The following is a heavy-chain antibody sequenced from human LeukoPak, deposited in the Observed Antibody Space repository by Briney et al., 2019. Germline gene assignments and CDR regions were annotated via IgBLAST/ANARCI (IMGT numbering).Heavy chain of an antibody. Sequence: SSETLSLTCTVSGGSISSSSYYWGWIRQPPGKGLEWIGSIYHSGSTYYNPSLKSRVTIAVETSKNQFSLKLRSVTAADTAMFYCARLYGNFQNYYDYWGQGTLVAVSS. CDR2: IYHSGST. V-gene: IGHV4-39*07. D-gene: IGHD1-7*01. CDR1: GGSISSSSYY. J-gene: IGHJ4*02. CDR3: ARLYGNFQNYYDY.